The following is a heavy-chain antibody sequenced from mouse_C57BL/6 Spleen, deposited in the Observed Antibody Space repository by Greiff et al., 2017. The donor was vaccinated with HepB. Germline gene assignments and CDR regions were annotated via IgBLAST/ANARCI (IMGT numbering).Heavy chain of an antibody. CDR2: IWSGGST. CDR1: GFSLTSYG. D-gene: IGHD2-4*01. V-gene: IGHV2-2*01. Sequence: VQLVESGPGLVQPSQCLSITCTVSGFSLTSYGVHWVRQSPGKGLEWLGVIWSGGSTDYNAAFISRLSISKDNSKSQVFFKMNSLQADDTAIYYCARKEDYESHYYAMDYWGQGTSVTVSS. J-gene: IGHJ4*01. CDR3: ARKEDYESHYYAMDY.